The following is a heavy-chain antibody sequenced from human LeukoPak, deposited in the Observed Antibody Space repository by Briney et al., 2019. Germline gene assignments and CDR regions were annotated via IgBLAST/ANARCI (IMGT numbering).Heavy chain of an antibody. D-gene: IGHD6-6*01. Sequence: SETLSLTCTVSGGSISSYYWSWIRQPPGKGLEWIGYIYYSGSTNYNSSLKSRVTISVDRSKNQFSLKLSSVTAADTAVYYCAKDRFYSSSPWAFDIWGQGTMVTVSS. V-gene: IGHV4-59*01. J-gene: IGHJ3*02. CDR2: IYYSGST. CDR1: GGSISSYY. CDR3: AKDRFYSSSPWAFDI.